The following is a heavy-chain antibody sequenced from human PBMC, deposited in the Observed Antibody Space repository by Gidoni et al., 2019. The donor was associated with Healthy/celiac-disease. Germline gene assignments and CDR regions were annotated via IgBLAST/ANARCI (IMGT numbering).Heavy chain of an antibody. Sequence: QVQLVQSGAEVQKPGSSVKVSCKASAGTFSSYAISWVRQAPGQGLEWMGGIIPIFGTANYAQKFQGRVTITADESTSTAYMELSSLRSEDTAVYYCARHDFWSGYYYYYYGMDVWGQGTTVTVSS. D-gene: IGHD3-3*01. V-gene: IGHV1-69*01. CDR1: AGTFSSYA. J-gene: IGHJ6*02. CDR3: ARHDFWSGYYYYYYGMDV. CDR2: IIPIFGTA.